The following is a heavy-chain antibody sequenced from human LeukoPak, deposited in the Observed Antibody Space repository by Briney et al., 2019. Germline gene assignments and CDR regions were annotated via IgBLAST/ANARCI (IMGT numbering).Heavy chain of an antibody. CDR1: GYSLTSYG. V-gene: IGHV1-18*01. Sequence: ASVKVSCKASGYSLTSYGISWVRQAPGQGLEWMGWISAYNGNTNYAQKLQGRVTMTTDTSTSTAYMELGSLRSDDTAVYYCARDMITMVRGVHDYWGQGTLVTVSS. CDR2: ISAYNGNT. D-gene: IGHD3-10*01. J-gene: IGHJ4*02. CDR3: ARDMITMVRGVHDY.